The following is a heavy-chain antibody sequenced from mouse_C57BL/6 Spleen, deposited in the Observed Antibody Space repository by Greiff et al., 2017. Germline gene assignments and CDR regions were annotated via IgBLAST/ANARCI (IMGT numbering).Heavy chain of an antibody. J-gene: IGHJ4*01. CDR2: IDPENGDT. V-gene: IGHV14-4*01. CDR3: TTDYYGSSGAMDY. D-gene: IGHD1-1*01. Sequence: VQLQQSGAELVRPGASVKLSCTASGFNIKDYYMHWVKQRPEQGLEWIGWIDPENGDTEYASKFQGKATITAVTSSNTAYLQLSSLTSEDTAVYYCTTDYYGSSGAMDYWGQGTSVTVSS. CDR1: GFNIKDYY.